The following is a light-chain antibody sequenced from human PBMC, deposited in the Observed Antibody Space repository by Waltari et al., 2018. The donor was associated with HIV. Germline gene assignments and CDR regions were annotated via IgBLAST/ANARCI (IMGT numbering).Light chain of an antibody. V-gene: IGLV3-19*01. J-gene: IGLJ2*01. CDR3: HSQDSSANPVV. CDR1: SLRSYY. Sequence: SSELTQDPAVSVALGQTVRITCQGDSLRSYYASWYQQKPGQAPVLVIYGKNNRPSGIPDRFSGSSSGNTASLTITGAQAEDEADYYCHSQDSSANPVVFGGGTKLTVL. CDR2: GKN.